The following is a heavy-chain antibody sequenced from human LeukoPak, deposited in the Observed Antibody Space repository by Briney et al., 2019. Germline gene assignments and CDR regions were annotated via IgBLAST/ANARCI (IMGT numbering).Heavy chain of an antibody. CDR2: ISGSGGST. J-gene: IGHJ4*02. CDR3: AKDSLMITFGGVMTGGFDY. D-gene: IGHD3-16*01. V-gene: IGHV3-23*01. CDR1: GFTFSSYA. Sequence: PGGSLRLSCAASGFTFSSYAMSWVRQAPGKGLEWVSAISGSGGSTYYADSVKGRFTISRDNSKNTLYLQMNSLRAEDTAVYYCAKDSLMITFGGVMTGGFDYWGQGTLVTVSS.